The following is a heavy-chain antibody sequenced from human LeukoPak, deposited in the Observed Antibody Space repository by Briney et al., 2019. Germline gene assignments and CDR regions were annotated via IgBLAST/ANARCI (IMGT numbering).Heavy chain of an antibody. Sequence: ASVKVSCKASGGTFSSYTISWVRQAPGQGLERMGRIIPILGIANYAQKFQGRVTITADKSTSTAYMELSSLRSEDTAVYYCARDSSWYLSYWGQGTLVTVSS. CDR2: IIPILGIA. V-gene: IGHV1-69*04. CDR1: GGTFSSYT. CDR3: ARDSSWYLSY. J-gene: IGHJ4*02. D-gene: IGHD6-13*01.